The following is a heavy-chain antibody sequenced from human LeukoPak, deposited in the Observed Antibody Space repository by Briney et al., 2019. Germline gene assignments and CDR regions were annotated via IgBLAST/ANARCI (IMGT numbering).Heavy chain of an antibody. CDR3: APDMPHDY. Sequence: PGGSLRLSCAASGFTISKYWMHWVRQTPGKGLEWVSAIRGSGGGTYYADSVKGRFTISRDNSKNTLYLQMNSLRAEDTAMYYCAPDMPHDYWGQGTLVTVSS. CDR1: GFTISKYW. CDR2: IRGSGGGT. D-gene: IGHD2-2*01. J-gene: IGHJ4*02. V-gene: IGHV3-23*01.